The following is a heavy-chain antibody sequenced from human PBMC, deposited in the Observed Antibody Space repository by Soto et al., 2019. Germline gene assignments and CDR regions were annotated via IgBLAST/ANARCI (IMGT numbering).Heavy chain of an antibody. Sequence: SDTLSVTCTVSGGSISSYYWSWIRQPPGKGLEWIGYIYYSGSTNYNPSLKSRVTISVDTSKNQFSLKLSSVTAADTAVYYCARDMATVTTGYYYGMDVWGQGTTVTVSS. V-gene: IGHV4-59*01. CDR2: IYYSGST. J-gene: IGHJ6*02. CDR1: GGSISSYY. D-gene: IGHD4-4*01. CDR3: ARDMATVTTGYYYGMDV.